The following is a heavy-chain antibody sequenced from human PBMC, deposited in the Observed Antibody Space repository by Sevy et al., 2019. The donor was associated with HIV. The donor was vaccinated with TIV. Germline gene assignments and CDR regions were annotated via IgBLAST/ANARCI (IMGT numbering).Heavy chain of an antibody. CDR2: IQYDGSNK. V-gene: IGHV3-30*02. CDR1: GFSFSSYG. J-gene: IGHJ4*02. CDR3: VKEGGGGGGDH. Sequence: GGSLRLSCAASGFSFSSYGMHWVRQAPGKGLEWMSYIQYDGSNKDYADSVKGRFTISRDNSKNTLYLQMNSLRVGDTAVFYRVKEGGGGGGDHWGQGTLVTVSS. D-gene: IGHD3-16*01.